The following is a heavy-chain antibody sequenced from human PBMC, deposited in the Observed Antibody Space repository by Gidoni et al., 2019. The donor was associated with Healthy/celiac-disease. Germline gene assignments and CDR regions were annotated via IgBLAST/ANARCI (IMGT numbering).Heavy chain of an antibody. CDR1: GFTFSSYA. V-gene: IGHV3-30-3*02. CDR2: ISYDGSNK. CDR3: AKSVVPAAKGFNWFDP. Sequence: QVQLVESGGGVVQPGRSLRLSCAASGFTFSSYAMHWVRQAPGKGLEWVAVISYDGSNKYYADSVKGRFTISRDNSKNTLYLQMNSLRAEDTAVYYCAKSVVPAAKGFNWFDPWGQGTLVTVSS. J-gene: IGHJ5*02. D-gene: IGHD2-2*01.